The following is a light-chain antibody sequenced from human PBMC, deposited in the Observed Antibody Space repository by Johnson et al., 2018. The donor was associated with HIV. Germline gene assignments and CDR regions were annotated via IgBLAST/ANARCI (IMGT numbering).Light chain of an antibody. CDR2: KNH. CDR1: SSTIGNNY. Sequence: QSVLTQPPSVSAAPGQKVAISCSGSSSTIGNNYVSWYQLLPGTPPKLLIFKNHERPPGFHARFSGSKFGTSATLGITGLQTGDEGDYYCGTWDSSLSVGGVFGTGTKVTVL. J-gene: IGLJ1*01. V-gene: IGLV1-51*02. CDR3: GTWDSSLSVGGV.